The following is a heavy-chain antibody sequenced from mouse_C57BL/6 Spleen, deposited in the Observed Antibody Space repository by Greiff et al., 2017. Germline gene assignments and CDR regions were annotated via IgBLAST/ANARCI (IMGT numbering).Heavy chain of an antibody. Sequence: VQLQQSGAELVKPGASVKLSCTASGFNIKDYYMHWVKQRTEQGLEWIGRIDPEDGDTKYAPKFQGKATITADTSSNTAYLQLSSLTSEDTAVYYCARTAQCYAMDYWGQGTSVTVSS. CDR1: GFNIKDYY. CDR2: IDPEDGDT. V-gene: IGHV14-2*01. CDR3: ARTAQCYAMDY. D-gene: IGHD3-2*02. J-gene: IGHJ4*01.